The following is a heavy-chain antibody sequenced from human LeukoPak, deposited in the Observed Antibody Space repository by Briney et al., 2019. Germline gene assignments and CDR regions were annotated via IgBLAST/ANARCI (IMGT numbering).Heavy chain of an antibody. Sequence: PGGSLRLSCAASGFTFSNAWMSWVRQAPGKGLEWVGRIKSKTDGGTTDYAAPVKGRFTISRDNAKNSLYLQMNSLRAEDTAVYYCARVRGDDTGTDAFDIWGQGTMVTVSS. D-gene: IGHD5-18*01. V-gene: IGHV3-15*01. J-gene: IGHJ3*02. CDR1: GFTFSNAW. CDR3: ARVRGDDTGTDAFDI. CDR2: IKSKTDGGTT.